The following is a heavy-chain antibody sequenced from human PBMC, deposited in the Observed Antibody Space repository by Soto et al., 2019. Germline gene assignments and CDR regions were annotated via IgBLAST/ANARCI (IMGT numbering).Heavy chain of an antibody. Sequence: GGALRLSCAASGFTFSSYGMHWVRQAPGKGLEWVADISFDGGNKYYADSVKGRFTISRDNSKNTLYLQMNSLRDEDTAMFYCAKDRGSYDFAFWGRGTLVTVSS. V-gene: IGHV3-30*18. CDR2: ISFDGGNK. CDR1: GFTFSSYG. D-gene: IGHD1-26*01. CDR3: AKDRGSYDFAF. J-gene: IGHJ4*02.